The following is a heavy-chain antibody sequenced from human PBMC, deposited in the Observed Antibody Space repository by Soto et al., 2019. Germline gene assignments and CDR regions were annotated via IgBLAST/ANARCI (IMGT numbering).Heavy chain of an antibody. Sequence: EVYLVESGGGLVKPGGSLRLSCAASGFTFSSYTMNWVRQAPGKGLEWVSSISSSSSYIYYADSVKGRFTISRDNAKNSLYLQMNSLRAEDTAVYFCATGGGYSYGCVDYWGQGTLVTVSS. CDR3: ATGGGYSYGCVDY. CDR1: GFTFSSYT. V-gene: IGHV3-21*04. D-gene: IGHD5-18*01. CDR2: ISSSSSYI. J-gene: IGHJ4*02.